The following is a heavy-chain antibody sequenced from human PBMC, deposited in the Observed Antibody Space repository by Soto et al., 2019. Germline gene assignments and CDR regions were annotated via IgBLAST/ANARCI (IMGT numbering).Heavy chain of an antibody. CDR1: GFRFSEHA. CDR2: IRNTPYGGTT. J-gene: IGHJ5*02. D-gene: IGHD2-2*03. CDR3: SRGSFGYYGP. Sequence: PGGSLRLSCNFSGFRFSEHAITWVRQAPWKGLEWVGFIRNTPYGGTTDYAASVRGRFTISRDDSASIAYLQMNSLKTEDSGLYYCSRGSFGYYGPWGPGTLVTVSS. V-gene: IGHV3-49*04.